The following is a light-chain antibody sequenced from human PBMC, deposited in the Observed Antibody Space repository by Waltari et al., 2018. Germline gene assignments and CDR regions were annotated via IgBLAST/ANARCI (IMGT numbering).Light chain of an antibody. CDR3: QAWDSSYVV. Sequence: SYELTQPPSVSVSPGQTASLTCSGEKLGDKYACWYQQKPGQSPVLVIYQDSKRPSGIPERFSGSNSGNTATLTISGTQAMDEADYYCQAWDSSYVVFGGGTKLTVL. CDR1: KLGDKY. J-gene: IGLJ2*01. CDR2: QDS. V-gene: IGLV3-1*01.